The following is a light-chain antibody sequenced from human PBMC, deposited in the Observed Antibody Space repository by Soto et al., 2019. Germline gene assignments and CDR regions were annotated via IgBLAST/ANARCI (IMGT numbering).Light chain of an antibody. CDR3: QQYNNWPWT. CDR2: GAS. CDR1: QSVGTN. J-gene: IGKJ1*01. V-gene: IGKV3-15*01. Sequence: EIVMTQSPATLFLSTGQRATLSCRASQSVGTNLAWYQQQPGQAPRLLIYGASTRATGIPARFSGSGSGTEFTLTISSLQSEDFAVYYCQQYNNWPWTFGQGTKVDIK.